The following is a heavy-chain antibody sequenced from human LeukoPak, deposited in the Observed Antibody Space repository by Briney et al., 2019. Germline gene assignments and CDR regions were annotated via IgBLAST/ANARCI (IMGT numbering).Heavy chain of an antibody. CDR1: GGSIISGGYY. D-gene: IGHD3-22*01. J-gene: IGHJ4*02. CDR3: GRVVGSRGYYSIGRYFDY. V-gene: IGHV4-31*03. CDR2: IYYSGST. Sequence: PSPALSLPCTVSGGSIISGGYYWSWIRQHPGQGLEWIGYIYYSGSTYYNPSLKRRVTISVDTSKNQFSLKLSSVTAADTAVYYCGRVVGSRGYYSIGRYFDYWGQGTLVTVSS.